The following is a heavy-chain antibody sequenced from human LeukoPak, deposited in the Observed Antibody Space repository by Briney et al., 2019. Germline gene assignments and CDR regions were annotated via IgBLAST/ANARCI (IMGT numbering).Heavy chain of an antibody. CDR2: IIPMLGTA. V-gene: IGHV1-69*13. CDR1: GYTFTDYY. CDR3: ARDARRRYCSSTSCYWGWFDP. J-gene: IGHJ5*02. D-gene: IGHD2-2*01. Sequence: SVKVSCKASGYTFTDYYMHWVRQAPGQGLEWMGGIIPMLGTANYAQKFQGRVTITADESTSTAYMELSSLRSEDTAVYYCARDARRRYCSSTSCYWGWFDPWGQGTLVTVSS.